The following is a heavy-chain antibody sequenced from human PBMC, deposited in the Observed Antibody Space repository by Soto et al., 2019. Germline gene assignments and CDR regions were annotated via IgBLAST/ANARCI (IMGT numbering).Heavy chain of an antibody. CDR1: GGTFSSYA. CDR3: AIWEAPQQDNYDILTGPPAGDAFDI. CDR2: IIPIFGTA. V-gene: IGHV1-69*13. Sequence: ASVKVSCKASGGTFSSYAISWVRQAPGQGLEWMGGIIPIFGTANYAQKFQGRVTITADESTSTAYMELSSLRSEDTAVYYCAIWEAPQQDNYDILTGPPAGDAFDIWGQGTMVTVSS. D-gene: IGHD3-9*01. J-gene: IGHJ3*02.